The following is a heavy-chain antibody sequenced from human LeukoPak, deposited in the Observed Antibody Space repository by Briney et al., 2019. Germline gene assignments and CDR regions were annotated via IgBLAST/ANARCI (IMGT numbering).Heavy chain of an antibody. CDR1: GGTFSSYA. V-gene: IGHV1-46*01. CDR3: ARVSLARYFDWSPEADAFDI. Sequence: GASVKVSCKASGGTFSSYAISWVRQAPGQGLEWMGIINPSGGSTSYAQKFQGRVTMTRDTSTSTVYMELSSLRSEDTAVYYCARVSLARYFDWSPEADAFDIWGQGTMVTVSS. CDR2: INPSGGST. J-gene: IGHJ3*02. D-gene: IGHD3-9*01.